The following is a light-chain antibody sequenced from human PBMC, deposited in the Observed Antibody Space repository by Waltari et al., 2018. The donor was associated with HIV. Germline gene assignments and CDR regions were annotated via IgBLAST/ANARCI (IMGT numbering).Light chain of an antibody. Sequence: QAGLTQPPSLSVGLGQTATLTSTGDSNNVDAQGAPWLQHHQGHPPKVLTHRNNNRASGVSEKFSAFRSGKTAFLTITGLRPEDEADYFCSAWDNTLNGWVFGGGTQLTVL. V-gene: IGLV10-54*04. CDR2: RNN. CDR1: SNNVDAQG. CDR3: SAWDNTLNGWV. J-gene: IGLJ3*02.